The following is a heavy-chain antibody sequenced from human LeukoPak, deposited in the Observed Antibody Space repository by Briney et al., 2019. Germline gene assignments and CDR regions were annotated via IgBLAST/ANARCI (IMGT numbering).Heavy chain of an antibody. CDR2: IKESGDIT. CDR3: AKYCSGATCSGY. D-gene: IGHD2-15*01. CDR1: GFTFSSFW. Sequence: PGGSLRLSCAASGFTFSSFWMSWVRQAPGKGLEWVSGIKESGDITYYADSVKGRFTISRDNSKNTLYLQMNSLRAEDTAKYYCAKYCSGATCSGYWGQGTLVTVSS. J-gene: IGHJ4*02. V-gene: IGHV3-23*01.